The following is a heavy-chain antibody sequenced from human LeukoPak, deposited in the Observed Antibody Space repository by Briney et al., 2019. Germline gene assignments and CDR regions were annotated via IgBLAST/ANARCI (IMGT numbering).Heavy chain of an antibody. CDR2: MNPNSCNT. CDR1: GYTFTSYD. CDR3: ASWGGYPGT. V-gene: IGHV1-8*01. Sequence: ASVKVSCKASGYTFTSYDINLVRQATGQGVEWMGRMNPNSCNTGYAPKFQGRVTMTSNTSISPAYLLLSSLRSEDTAVYYCASWGGYPGTWGQGTLVTVSS. D-gene: IGHD3-16*02. J-gene: IGHJ5*02.